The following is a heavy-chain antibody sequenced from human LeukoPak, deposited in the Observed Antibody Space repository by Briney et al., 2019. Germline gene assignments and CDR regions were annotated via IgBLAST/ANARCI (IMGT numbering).Heavy chain of an antibody. V-gene: IGHV4-59*01. J-gene: IGHJ6*02. CDR3: ARSNGGSYIYGMDV. CDR1: GGSINNYY. D-gene: IGHD1-1*01. CDR2: IYYSGST. Sequence: NPSETLSLTCTVSGGSINNYYWSWIRQPPGKGLEWIGYIYYSGSTKYNPSLKSRVTISVDTSKNQFSLKLSSVTAADTAVYYCARSNGGSYIYGMDVWGQGTTVTVSS.